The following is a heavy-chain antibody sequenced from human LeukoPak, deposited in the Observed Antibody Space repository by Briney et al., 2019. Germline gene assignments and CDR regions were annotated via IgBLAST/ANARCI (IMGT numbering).Heavy chain of an antibody. CDR3: VRGLKYSSSSGYYFDY. J-gene: IGHJ4*02. Sequence: GGSLRLSCAASGFTVCSNYMSCVPGAPGRGVEWGSVINRGGSTYYTDPVKGGVTISRDKSENTLYLQMKSLRAEHTALYYSVRGLKYSSSSGYYFDYWGQGTLVTVSS. V-gene: IGHV3-66*01. D-gene: IGHD6-6*01. CDR1: GFTVCSNY. CDR2: INRGGST.